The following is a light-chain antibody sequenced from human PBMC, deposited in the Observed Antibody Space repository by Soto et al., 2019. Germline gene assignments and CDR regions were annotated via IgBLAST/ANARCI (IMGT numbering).Light chain of an antibody. J-gene: IGKJ2*01. V-gene: IGKV1-39*01. CDR2: AAS. CDR1: QSIRSY. CDR3: HQTYSIPYT. Sequence: DIRMTQSPSSLSASVGDRVTITCRASQSIRSYLNWSQQKPGKAPKLPIYAASSLQSGVTSRFSGSGSGTDFTLTISSLQPEDFATYYCHQTYSIPYTFGQGTKVDIK.